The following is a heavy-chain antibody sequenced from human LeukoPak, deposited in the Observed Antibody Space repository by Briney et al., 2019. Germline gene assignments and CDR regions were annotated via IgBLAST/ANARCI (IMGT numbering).Heavy chain of an antibody. J-gene: IGHJ6*02. Sequence: SETLSLTCTVSGGSISIYYWSWIRQPPGKGLEWIGYIYYSGSTNYNPSLESRVTISVDTSKNQFSLKLSSVTAADTAVYYCARGTWRYGMDVWGQGTTVTVSS. CDR1: GGSISIYY. CDR3: ARGTWRYGMDV. CDR2: IYYSGST. V-gene: IGHV4-59*01. D-gene: IGHD3-3*01.